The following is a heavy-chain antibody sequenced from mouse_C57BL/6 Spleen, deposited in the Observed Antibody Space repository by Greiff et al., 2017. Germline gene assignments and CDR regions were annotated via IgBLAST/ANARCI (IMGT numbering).Heavy chain of an antibody. J-gene: IGHJ4*01. Sequence: QVQLKQSGAELVKPGASVKMSCKASGYTFTSYWITWVKQRPGQGLEWIGDIYPGSGSTNYNEKFKSKATLTVDTSSSTAYMQLSSLTSEDSAVYYCARGVTTGGHYYAMDYWGQGTSVTVSS. V-gene: IGHV1-55*01. CDR1: GYTFTSYW. D-gene: IGHD2-2*01. CDR2: IYPGSGST. CDR3: ARGVTTGGHYYAMDY.